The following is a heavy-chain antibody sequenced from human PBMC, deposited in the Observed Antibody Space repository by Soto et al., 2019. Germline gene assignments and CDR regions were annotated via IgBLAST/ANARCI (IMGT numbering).Heavy chain of an antibody. CDR3: ARAYCSGGSCYRY. D-gene: IGHD2-15*01. Sequence: SETLSLTCTVSDGSISSSSYYWGWIRQPPGKGLEWIGSIYYSGSTYYNPSLKSRVTISVDTSKNQFSLKLSSVTAADTAVYYCARAYCSGGSCYRYWGQGSQVTVSS. J-gene: IGHJ4*02. CDR2: IYYSGST. CDR1: DGSISSSSYY. V-gene: IGHV4-39*01.